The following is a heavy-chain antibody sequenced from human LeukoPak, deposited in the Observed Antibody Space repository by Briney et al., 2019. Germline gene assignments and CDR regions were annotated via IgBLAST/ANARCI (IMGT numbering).Heavy chain of an antibody. J-gene: IGHJ4*02. D-gene: IGHD2-15*01. CDR3: ARACSGGSCSLY. CDR1: GFTFSTYG. CDR2: ITSTGGTI. Sequence: PGGSLGLSCAASGFTFSTYGMKWVRQAPGKGLEWVSYITSTGGTIDYADSVKGRFTISRDNAENSLYLQMNSLRAEDTAVYYCARACSGGSCSLYWGQGTLVTVSS. V-gene: IGHV3-48*01.